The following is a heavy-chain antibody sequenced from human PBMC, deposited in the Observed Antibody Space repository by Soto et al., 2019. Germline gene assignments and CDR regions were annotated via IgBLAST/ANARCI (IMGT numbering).Heavy chain of an antibody. CDR1: GGSISSGDYY. Sequence: SETLSLTCTVSGGSISSGDYYWSWIRQPPGKGLEWIGYIYYSGSTHYNPSLKSRVTISVDKPKNQFSLNPTSVTAADTAVYYCARVISSRDEYFDYWGQGTVVTVYS. D-gene: IGHD2-2*01. J-gene: IGHJ4*02. CDR3: ARVISSRDEYFDY. V-gene: IGHV4-30-4*01. CDR2: IYYSGST.